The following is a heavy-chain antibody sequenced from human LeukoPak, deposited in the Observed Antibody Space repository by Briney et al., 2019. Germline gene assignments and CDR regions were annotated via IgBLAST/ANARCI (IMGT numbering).Heavy chain of an antibody. CDR2: ISSSSRSYI. CDR3: AKRRIVATTSLRQQRGGVLFDY. CDR1: GFTFSSYS. V-gene: IGHV3-21*01. D-gene: IGHD5-12*01. J-gene: IGHJ4*02. Sequence: PGGSLRLSCAASGFTFSSYSMNWVRQAPGKGLEWVSSISSSSRSYIYYADSVKGRFTISRDNAKNSLYLQMNSLRAEDTAVYYCAKRRIVATTSLRQQRGGVLFDYWGQGTLVTVSS.